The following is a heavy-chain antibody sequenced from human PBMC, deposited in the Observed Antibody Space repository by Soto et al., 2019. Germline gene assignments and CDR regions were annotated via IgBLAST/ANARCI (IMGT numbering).Heavy chain of an antibody. CDR2: ICNGGST. Sequence: QLQLQESGPGLVKPSETLSLTCTVSGGSISSSNYCWAWIRQPPGKGLEWIVTICNGGSTFYNLSLKSRVTMSVDTSRHQFSLKLSSVTAADAAVYYCATRVGGGSYSDYWGLGTLVTVAS. CDR3: ATRVGGGSYSDY. J-gene: IGHJ4*02. V-gene: IGHV4-39*01. D-gene: IGHD3-10*01. CDR1: GGSISSSNYC.